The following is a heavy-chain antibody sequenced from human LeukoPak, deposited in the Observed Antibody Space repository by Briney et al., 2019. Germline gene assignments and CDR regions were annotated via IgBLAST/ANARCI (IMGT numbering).Heavy chain of an antibody. D-gene: IGHD6-13*01. V-gene: IGHV3-15*01. Sequence: PGGSLRLSCAASGFTFSNAWMSWVRQAAGKGLEWVGRIKRKTDGGTTDYAAPAKGRFTISRDDSKNTLYLQMNSLRAEDTAVYYCAKLVAAGFFDYWGQGTLVTVSS. J-gene: IGHJ4*02. CDR1: GFTFSNAW. CDR2: IKRKTDGGTT. CDR3: AKLVAAGFFDY.